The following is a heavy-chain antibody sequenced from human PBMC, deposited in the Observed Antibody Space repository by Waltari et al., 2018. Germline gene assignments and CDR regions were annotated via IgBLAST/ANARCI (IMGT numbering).Heavy chain of an antibody. CDR2: SIPIFGTA. D-gene: IGHD3-9*01. CDR3: ARSLIYDILTGYGY. J-gene: IGHJ4*02. Sequence: QVQLVQSGAEVKKPGSSVKVSCKASGGTFSSYAISWVRQAPGQGLEWMGGSIPIFGTANYAQKFQGRVTITTDESTSTAYMELSSLRSEDTAVYYCARSLIYDILTGYGYWGQGTLVTVSS. V-gene: IGHV1-69*05. CDR1: GGTFSSYA.